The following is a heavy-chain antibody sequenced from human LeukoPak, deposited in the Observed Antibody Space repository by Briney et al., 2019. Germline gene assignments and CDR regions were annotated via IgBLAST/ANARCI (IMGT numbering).Heavy chain of an antibody. CDR2: INCNSGGI. V-gene: IGHV1-2*02. CDR3: ARLAPDYDYVWGSYRYLDY. D-gene: IGHD3-16*02. Sequence: ASVKVSCKASGYTFTGHYIHWVRQAPGQGLEWMGWINCNSGGINYAQKFQGRVTMTRDMSISTAYMELSRLTSDDTAVYYCARLAPDYDYVWGSYRYLDYWGQGTLVTVSS. CDR1: GYTFTGHY. J-gene: IGHJ4*02.